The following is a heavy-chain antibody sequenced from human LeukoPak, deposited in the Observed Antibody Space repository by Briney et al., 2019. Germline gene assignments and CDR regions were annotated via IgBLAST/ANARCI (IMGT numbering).Heavy chain of an antibody. Sequence: PSETLSLTCSLSGGSISSSSYYWAWIRQPPGKGLEWIGSIYYSGNTYYSPSLKSRVTMSVDTSKNQFSLKLSSVTAADTAVYYCARAKRATITSPPSWFGPWGQGTLVTVSS. CDR1: GGSISSSSYY. J-gene: IGHJ5*02. CDR3: ARAKRATITSPPSWFGP. CDR2: IYYSGNT. V-gene: IGHV4-39*07. D-gene: IGHD5-12*01.